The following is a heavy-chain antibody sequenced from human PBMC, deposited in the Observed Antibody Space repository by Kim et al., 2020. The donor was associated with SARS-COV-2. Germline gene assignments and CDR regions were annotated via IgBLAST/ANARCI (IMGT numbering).Heavy chain of an antibody. J-gene: IGHJ4*02. CDR2: INHSGST. Sequence: SETLSLTCAVYGGSFSGYYWSWIRQPPGKGLEWIGEINHSGSTNYNPSLKSRVTISVDTSKNQFSLKLSSVTAADTAVYYCARESGYGDLDYWGQGTLVTVSS. V-gene: IGHV4-34*01. CDR3: ARESGYGDLDY. D-gene: IGHD4-17*01. CDR1: GGSFSGYY.